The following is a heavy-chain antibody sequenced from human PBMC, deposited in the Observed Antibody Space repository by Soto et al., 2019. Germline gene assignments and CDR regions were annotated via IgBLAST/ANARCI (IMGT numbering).Heavy chain of an antibody. J-gene: IGHJ4*02. D-gene: IGHD1-1*01. V-gene: IGHV1-18*03. CDR2: ISAYKGNT. CDR1: GYTFTSYG. Sequence: ASVKVSCKASGYTFTSYGISWVRQAPGQGLEWMGWISAYKGNTNYSQKLQGRVTITTDTSTSTVYMELRSLRSDDMAVYYCAWNDLDGFDYWGQGTLVTVSS. CDR3: AWNDLDGFDY.